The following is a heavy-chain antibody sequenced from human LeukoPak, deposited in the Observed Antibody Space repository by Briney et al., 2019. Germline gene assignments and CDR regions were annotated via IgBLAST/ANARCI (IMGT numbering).Heavy chain of an antibody. V-gene: IGHV3-7*01. D-gene: IGHD6-13*01. CDR1: RFTYSNYW. J-gene: IGHJ4*02. CDR2: IKQGGSEK. CDR3: ARDRSSSSWYYFDY. Sequence: GGSLRLSCAASRFTYSNYWMSWVRQAPGKGLEWVANIKQGGSEKYYVDSVKGRFTISRDSAKNSLYLQMNSLRAEDTAVYYCARDRSSSSWYYFDYWGQGTLVTVSS.